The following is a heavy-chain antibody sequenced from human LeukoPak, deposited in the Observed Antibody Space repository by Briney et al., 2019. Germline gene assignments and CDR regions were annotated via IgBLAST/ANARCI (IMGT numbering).Heavy chain of an antibody. D-gene: IGHD3-10*02. Sequence: PSETLSLTCTVSGGPISSGRYYWSWIRQPAGKGLEWIGRIYTSGSTNYNPSLKSRVTISVDTSKNQFSLKLISVTAADTAVYYCASDHMLYAFHIWGQGTMVTVSS. J-gene: IGHJ3*02. CDR1: GGPISSGRYY. CDR2: IYTSGST. V-gene: IGHV4-61*02. CDR3: ASDHMLYAFHI.